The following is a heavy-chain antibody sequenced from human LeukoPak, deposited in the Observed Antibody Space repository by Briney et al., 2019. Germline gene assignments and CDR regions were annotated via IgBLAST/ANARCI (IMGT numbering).Heavy chain of an antibody. J-gene: IGHJ6*03. CDR2: MNPNSGNT. D-gene: IGHD3-9*01. Sequence: ASVKVSCKASGYTFSSYDINWVRQAPGQGLEWMGWMNPNSGNTGYAQKFQGRVTITRNTAISTAYMELSSLRSEDTAVYYCARGPYYDILTGYSYYMDVWGKGTTVTISS. CDR1: GYTFSSYD. V-gene: IGHV1-8*03. CDR3: ARGPYYDILTGYSYYMDV.